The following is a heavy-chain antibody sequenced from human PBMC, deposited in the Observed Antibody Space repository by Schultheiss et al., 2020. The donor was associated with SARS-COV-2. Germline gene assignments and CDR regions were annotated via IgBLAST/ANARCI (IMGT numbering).Heavy chain of an antibody. J-gene: IGHJ5*02. CDR1: GGSISSGGYY. CDR3: ARTMTVTTYWFDP. V-gene: IGHV4-31*03. Sequence: SQTLLLTCTVSGGSISSGGYYWSWIRQHPGKGLEWIGYIYYSGSTNFNPSLKSRVTMSVDTSKNQFSLNLSSVTAADTAVYYCARTMTVTTYWFDPWGQGTLVTVSS. D-gene: IGHD4-11*01. CDR2: IYYSGST.